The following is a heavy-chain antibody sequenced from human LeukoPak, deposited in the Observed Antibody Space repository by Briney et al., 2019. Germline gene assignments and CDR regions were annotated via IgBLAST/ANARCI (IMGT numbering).Heavy chain of an antibody. CDR2: ISTDGSST. V-gene: IGHV3-74*01. D-gene: IGHD3-22*01. Sequence: GGSLRLSCAASGVTFSSNWMHWVRQAPGKGLVWVSRISTDGSSTSYADSVKGRFTVSRDNAKNTLYLQMNSLTAEDTAVYYCATYYDTTAYTFDCRGRGTLVTVSS. J-gene: IGHJ4*02. CDR3: ATYYDTTAYTFDC. CDR1: GVTFSSNW.